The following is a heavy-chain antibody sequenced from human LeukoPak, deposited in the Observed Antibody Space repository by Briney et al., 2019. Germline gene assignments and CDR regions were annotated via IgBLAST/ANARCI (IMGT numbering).Heavy chain of an antibody. CDR1: GYTLSNYD. V-gene: IGHV1-18*01. J-gene: IGHJ6*03. D-gene: IGHD3-22*01. CDR2: ISVYNGNT. Sequence: ASVKVSCKASGYTLSNYDISWVRQAPGQGLEWMGWISVYNGNTNYAQKFQGRVTMTTDTSTSTAYTELRSLRSDDTAVCYCARAGNYYDSSGYGYYYYYMDVWGKGTTVTVSS. CDR3: ARAGNYYDSSGYGYYYYYMDV.